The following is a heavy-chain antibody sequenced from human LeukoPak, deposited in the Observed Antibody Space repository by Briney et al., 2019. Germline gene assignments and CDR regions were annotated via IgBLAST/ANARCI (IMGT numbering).Heavy chain of an antibody. Sequence: GGSLRLSCAASGFTFGSYAMSWVRQAPGKGLEWVSAISGSGGSTYYADSVKGRFTISRDNSKNTLYLQMNSLRAEDTAVYYCASSGTYSSGWYAFDIWGQGTMVTVSS. D-gene: IGHD6-19*01. V-gene: IGHV3-23*01. CDR1: GFTFGSYA. CDR3: ASSGTYSSGWYAFDI. J-gene: IGHJ3*02. CDR2: ISGSGGST.